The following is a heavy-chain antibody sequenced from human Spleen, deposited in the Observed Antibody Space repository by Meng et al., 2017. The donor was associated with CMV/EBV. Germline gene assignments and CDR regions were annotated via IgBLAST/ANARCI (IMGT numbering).Heavy chain of an antibody. V-gene: IGHV1-18*01. CDR2: ITPYDGKT. D-gene: IGHD3/OR15-3a*01. CDR1: GYTFTTYG. Sequence: ASVKVSCKTSGYTFTTYGISWVRQAPGQGLEWMGWITPYDGKTTYAQKLQGRVTMTTDTSTRTAYMELRSLRSDDTAVYYCARRGDFRTAYLVDYWGQGTLVTVSS. CDR3: ARRGDFRTAYLVDY. J-gene: IGHJ4*02.